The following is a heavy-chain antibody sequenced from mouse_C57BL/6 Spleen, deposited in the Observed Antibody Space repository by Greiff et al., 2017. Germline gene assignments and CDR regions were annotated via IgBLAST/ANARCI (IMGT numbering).Heavy chain of an antibody. CDR1: GFTFSSYT. CDR3: ARLLGRADFDY. Sequence: DVQLVESGGGLVKPGGSLKLSCAASGFTFSSYTMSWVRQTPEKRLEWVATISGGGGNTYYPDSVKGRFTISRDNAKNTLYLQMSSLRSEDTALYYCARLLGRADFDYWGQGTTLTVSS. D-gene: IGHD4-1*01. V-gene: IGHV5-9*01. CDR2: ISGGGGNT. J-gene: IGHJ2*01.